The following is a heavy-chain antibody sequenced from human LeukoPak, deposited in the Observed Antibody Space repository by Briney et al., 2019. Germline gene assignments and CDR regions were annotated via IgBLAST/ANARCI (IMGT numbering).Heavy chain of an antibody. J-gene: IGHJ4*02. CDR2: INWNGGST. D-gene: IGHD3-10*01. V-gene: IGHV3-20*04. Sequence: PGGSLRLSCAASGFTFDDYGMSWVRQAPGKGLEWVSGINWNGGSTGYADSVKGRFTISRDNSKNTLYLQMNSLRAEDTAVYYCAKMGITMVRGVLDYWGQGTLVTVSS. CDR1: GFTFDDYG. CDR3: AKMGITMVRGVLDY.